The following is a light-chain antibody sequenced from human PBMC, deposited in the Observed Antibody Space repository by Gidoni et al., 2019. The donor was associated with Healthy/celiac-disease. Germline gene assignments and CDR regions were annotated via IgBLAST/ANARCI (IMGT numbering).Light chain of an antibody. CDR3: QQDYNLPPT. J-gene: IGKJ2*01. Sequence: PGERVTLSCRASQSVSSSYLTWYQQKPGQAPRLLIYGASTRATGIPARFSGSGSGTDFTLTISSLQPEDFAVYYCQQDYNLPPTFGQXTKLEIK. V-gene: IGKV3D-7*01. CDR1: QSVSSSY. CDR2: GAS.